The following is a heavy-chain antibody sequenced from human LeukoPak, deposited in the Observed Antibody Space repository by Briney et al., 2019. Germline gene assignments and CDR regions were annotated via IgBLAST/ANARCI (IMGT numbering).Heavy chain of an antibody. V-gene: IGHV3-21*01. CDR3: AKGTNGVFES. CDR1: GFTFSSYS. CDR2: ISSSSSYI. Sequence: GGSLRLSYAASGFTFSSYSMNWVRQAPGKGLEWVSSISSSSSYIHYADSMKGRFTISRDNAKNSLYLQMNSLRAEDTAVYYCAKGTNGVFESWGQGTLVTVSS. J-gene: IGHJ4*02. D-gene: IGHD2-8*01.